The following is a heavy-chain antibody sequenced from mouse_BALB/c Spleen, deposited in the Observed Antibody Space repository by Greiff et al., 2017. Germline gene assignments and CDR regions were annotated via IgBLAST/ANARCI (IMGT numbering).Heavy chain of an antibody. CDR2: IWAGGST. D-gene: IGHD2-1*01. Sequence: VKLVESGPGLVAPSQSLSITCTVSGFSLTSYGVHWVRQPPGKGLEWLGVIWAGGSTNYNSALMSRLSISKDNSKSQVFLKMNSLQTDDPAMYYCARGPTYGNYGYFDVWGGGNTVT. CDR3: ARGPTYGNYGYFDV. J-gene: IGHJ1*01. CDR1: GFSLTSYG. V-gene: IGHV2-9*02.